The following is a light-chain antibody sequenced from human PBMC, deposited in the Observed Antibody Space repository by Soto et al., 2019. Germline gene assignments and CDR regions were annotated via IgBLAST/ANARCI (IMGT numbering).Light chain of an antibody. V-gene: IGKV1-39*01. J-gene: IGKJ1*01. CDR1: QSISSY. Sequence: DLQMTQSPSSLSSSLGDSVTITCRASQSISSYLNWYQKKPGKAPKLLIYAAYSLQSGVPSRFSGSGSGTDFTLTISSLQPEDFATYYCQQSYSTLTWTCGQGTKVDIK. CDR2: AAY. CDR3: QQSYSTLTWT.